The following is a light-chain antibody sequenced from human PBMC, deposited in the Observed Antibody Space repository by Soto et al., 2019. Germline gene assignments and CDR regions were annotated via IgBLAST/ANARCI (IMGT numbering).Light chain of an antibody. CDR2: GAS. V-gene: IGKV3-20*01. CDR1: QSISSSF. CDR3: QQYDNSTIT. Sequence: IVLTQSPGILSLSPGERASLTCGASQSISSSFLAWYQQKPGQAPRLLIYGASSRQTGIPDRFSGTGSETECTLTISSLEPEDFEVDYCQQYDNSTITFGQGTRLEIK. J-gene: IGKJ5*01.